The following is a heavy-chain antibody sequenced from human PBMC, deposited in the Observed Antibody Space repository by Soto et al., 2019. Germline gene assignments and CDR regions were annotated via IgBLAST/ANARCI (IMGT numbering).Heavy chain of an antibody. J-gene: IGHJ6*02. CDR3: AREGRLTGQKRYYYYGMDV. D-gene: IGHD6-25*01. V-gene: IGHV1-69*08. CDR1: GGTFSSYT. Sequence: QVQLVQSGAEVKKPGSSVKVSCKASGGTFSSYTISWVRQAPGQGLEWMGRIIPILGIANYAQKFQGRVTITADKSTSTAYMELSSLRSEDTAVYYCAREGRLTGQKRYYYYGMDVWGQGTTVTVS. CDR2: IIPILGIA.